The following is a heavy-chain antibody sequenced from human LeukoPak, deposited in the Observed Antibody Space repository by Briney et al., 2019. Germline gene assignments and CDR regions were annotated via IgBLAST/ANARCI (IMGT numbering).Heavy chain of an antibody. V-gene: IGHV1-2*06. CDR1: GYTFTDFY. Sequence: VASVKVSCKASGYTFTDFYIHWVRQAPGQGLEYMGRINTHNGGTVYALQFQGRLSMTRGTSISTAYMELQSLRSEDTAVYYCARDHDYEGLKGNYWGRGTMVTVSS. CDR2: INTHNGGT. D-gene: IGHD3-16*01. J-gene: IGHJ4*02. CDR3: ARDHDYEGLKGNY.